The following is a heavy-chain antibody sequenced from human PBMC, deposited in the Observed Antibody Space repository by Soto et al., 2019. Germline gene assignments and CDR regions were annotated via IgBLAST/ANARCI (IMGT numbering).Heavy chain of an antibody. D-gene: IGHD3-10*01. Sequence: QVQLVESGGGGVQPGRSLRLSCAASGFTFSSYGMHWVRQAPGKGLEWVAVIWYDGSNKYYADSVKGRFTISRDNSKNPLYLQMNSLRAEDTAVYYCARVGLWFGELSTSDALDIWGQGTMVTVSS. CDR1: GFTFSSYG. CDR3: ARVGLWFGELSTSDALDI. CDR2: IWYDGSNK. J-gene: IGHJ3*02. V-gene: IGHV3-33*01.